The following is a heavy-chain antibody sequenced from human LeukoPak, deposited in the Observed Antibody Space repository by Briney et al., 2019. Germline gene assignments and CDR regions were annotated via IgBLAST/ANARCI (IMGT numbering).Heavy chain of an antibody. CDR2: IHRAGRT. CDR1: GVSISSSEW. CDR3: ARTWIQLRYFDV. Sequence: PSETLSLTCAVSGVSISSSEWWIWVRQPPGQGLEWIGEIHRAGRTRYNPSLKSRVSMSVDTAKNQFSLRVNSVTAADTAVYFCARTWIQLRYFDVWGRGTLVTVSS. V-gene: IGHV4-4*02. J-gene: IGHJ2*01. D-gene: IGHD5-18*01.